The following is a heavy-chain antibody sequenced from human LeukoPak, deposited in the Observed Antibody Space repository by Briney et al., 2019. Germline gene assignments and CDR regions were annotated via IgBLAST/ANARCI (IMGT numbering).Heavy chain of an antibody. V-gene: IGHV1-8*01. CDR2: MNPNSGNS. Sequence: GASVKVSCKASGYTFTSYDINWVRQAPGQGLEWMGWMNPNSGNSGYAQKFQGRVTMTRSTSLSTAYMELSSLRYEDTAIYYCVRVTGAIDFWGQGTLVTVSS. J-gene: IGHJ4*02. CDR1: GYTFTSYD. D-gene: IGHD4-11*01. CDR3: VRVTGAIDF.